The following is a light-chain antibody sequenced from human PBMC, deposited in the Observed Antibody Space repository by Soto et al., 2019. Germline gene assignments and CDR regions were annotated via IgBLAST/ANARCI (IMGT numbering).Light chain of an antibody. J-gene: IGLJ2*01. CDR2: RNN. CDR1: SSNIGSNY. V-gene: IGLV1-47*01. Sequence: QSVLTQPPSASGTPGQRVTISCSGSSSNIGSNYVYWYQQLPGTAPKLLIYRNNQRPSGVPDRFSGSKSDTSASLAISGLRSEDEADYYCAAWDDSLSVVFGGGTKLTVL. CDR3: AAWDDSLSVV.